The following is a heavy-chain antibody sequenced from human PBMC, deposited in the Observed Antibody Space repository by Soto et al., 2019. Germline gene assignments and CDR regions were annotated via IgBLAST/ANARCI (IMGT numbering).Heavy chain of an antibody. CDR2: ISTYNSNT. V-gene: IGHV1-18*01. CDR1: GYTFTSYG. D-gene: IGHD1-26*01. J-gene: IGHJ3*02. Sequence: QVQLVQSGAEVKKPGASVKVSCKASGYTFTSYGIIWVRQAPGQGLEWIGGISTYNSNTNYAQKLQGRVTVNTDKSPRTAYMELRSLRSDDTAVYYCARVQYGGSYRRTFDIWGQGTMFTVSA. CDR3: ARVQYGGSYRRTFDI.